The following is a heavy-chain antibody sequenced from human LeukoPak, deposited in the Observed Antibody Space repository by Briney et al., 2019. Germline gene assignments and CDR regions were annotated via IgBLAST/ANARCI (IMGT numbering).Heavy chain of an antibody. Sequence: QPGGSLRLSCAAYGFTFITYDMHWVRQAPGKGVVYVSRINCGVSSTSYADSVKGRFTISRDTAKNTLYLQMNSLRAEDTAVYYCARGGGYSYGSFDYWGQGTLVTVSS. D-gene: IGHD5-18*01. CDR1: GFTFITYD. V-gene: IGHV3-74*01. CDR3: ARGGGYSYGSFDY. J-gene: IGHJ4*02. CDR2: INCGVSST.